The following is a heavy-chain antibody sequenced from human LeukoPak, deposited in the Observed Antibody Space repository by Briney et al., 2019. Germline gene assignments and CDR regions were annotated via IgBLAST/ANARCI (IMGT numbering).Heavy chain of an antibody. J-gene: IGHJ3*01. Sequence: GGPLTLSCAASGFPFSSYAMPWLRQAPGKGLEWVSDISGYGSSTYYVDSVKGRFTISRDNSKNTLNLQMNSLRAEDTALYYCAKSRRYSSDAFDVWGQGTMVTVSS. D-gene: IGHD6-13*01. CDR2: ISGYGSST. V-gene: IGHV3-23*01. CDR1: GFPFSSYA. CDR3: AKSRRYSSDAFDV.